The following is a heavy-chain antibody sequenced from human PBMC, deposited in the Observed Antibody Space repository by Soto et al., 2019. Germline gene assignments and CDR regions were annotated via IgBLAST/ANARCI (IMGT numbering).Heavy chain of an antibody. V-gene: IGHV1-18*01. Sequence: GASVKVSCKASGYTFTSYGISWVRQAPGQGLEWMGWISAYNGNTNYAQKLQGRVTMTTDTSTSTAYMELRSLRSDDTAVYYCARDLAVAGTGDYYYYYGMDVWGQGTTVTSP. CDR1: GYTFTSYG. J-gene: IGHJ6*02. D-gene: IGHD6-19*01. CDR2: ISAYNGNT. CDR3: ARDLAVAGTGDYYYYYGMDV.